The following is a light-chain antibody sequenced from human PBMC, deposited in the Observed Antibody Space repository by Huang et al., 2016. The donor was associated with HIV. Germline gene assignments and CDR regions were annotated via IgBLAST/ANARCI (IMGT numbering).Light chain of an antibody. CDR3: MQALQTPLT. V-gene: IGKV2-28*01. CDR1: QTLLHSNGYNY. J-gene: IGKJ1*01. Sequence: EIVMTQSPLSLPVTPGEPASISCRSSQTLLHSNGYNYLDWYLQKPGQSPQLLIYLGSNRASGVPERFSGSGSGTDFTLKISRVEAEDVGIYYCMQALQTPLTFGQGTRVEMK. CDR2: LGS.